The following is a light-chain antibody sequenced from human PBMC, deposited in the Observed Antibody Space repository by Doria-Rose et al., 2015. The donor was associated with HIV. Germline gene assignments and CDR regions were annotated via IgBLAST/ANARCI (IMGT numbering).Light chain of an antibody. V-gene: IGKV3-20*01. J-gene: IGKJ1*01. CDR1: QRFSSTY. Sequence: TQSPGTLSLSPGERATLSCRASQRFSSTYSAWYQQKPGQAPSLLIYDGSTRATGIPDGFSASGSGTDFTLTINRLEPEDFALYYCHQYGTSWTFGQGTKVEI. CDR2: DGS. CDR3: HQYGTSWT.